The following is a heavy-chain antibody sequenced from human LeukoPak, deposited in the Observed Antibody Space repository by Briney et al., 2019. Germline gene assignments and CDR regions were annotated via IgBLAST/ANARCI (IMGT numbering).Heavy chain of an antibody. J-gene: IGHJ4*02. D-gene: IGHD1-26*01. CDR3: ARDGLLGATNPFDY. CDR1: GFTFSPLG. Sequence: QPGGSLRLSCAASGFTFSPLGMNWVRQAPGKGLEWVSVIYGADGTYYADSVKGRFTISRDNSKNTLYLQMNSLRPEDTAVYYCARDGLLGATNPFDYWGQGTLVTVSS. V-gene: IGHV3-66*01. CDR2: IYGADGT.